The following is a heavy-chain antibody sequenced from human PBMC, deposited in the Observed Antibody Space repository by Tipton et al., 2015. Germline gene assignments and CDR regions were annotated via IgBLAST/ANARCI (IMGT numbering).Heavy chain of an antibody. CDR3: ARDRLSNDEVFDM. D-gene: IGHD3-16*01. CDR2: ISDDGKSK. J-gene: IGHJ3*02. V-gene: IGHV3-30*01. CDR1: GFTFNTYA. Sequence: SLRLSCAASGFTFNTYAMHWVRQAPGKGLEWVAVISDDGKSKYSADSVKGRVTISRDNSKNTMYLQKNSLRSEDTAVYYCARDRLSNDEVFDMWGRGTMVTVSS.